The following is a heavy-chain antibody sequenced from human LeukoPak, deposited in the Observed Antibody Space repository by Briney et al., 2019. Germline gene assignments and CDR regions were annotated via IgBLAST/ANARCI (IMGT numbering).Heavy chain of an antibody. CDR1: GFTFDDYA. J-gene: IGHJ4*02. D-gene: IGHD6-13*01. V-gene: IGHV3-9*01. CDR3: AKDVQRFRIAAAGLDY. Sequence: GGSLRLSCAASGFTFDDYAMHWVRHAPGKGLEWVSGISWNSGSIGYADSVKGRFTISRDNAKNSLYLQMNSLRAEDTALYYCAKDVQRFRIAAAGLDYWGQGTLVTVSS. CDR2: ISWNSGSI.